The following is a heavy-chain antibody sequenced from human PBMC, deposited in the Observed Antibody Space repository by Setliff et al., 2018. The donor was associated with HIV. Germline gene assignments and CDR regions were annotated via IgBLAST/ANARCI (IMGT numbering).Heavy chain of an antibody. J-gene: IGHJ4*02. CDR1: GYSFTTYA. Sequence: ASVKVSCKASGYSFTTYAISWVRQAPGQGLEWMGWISAYNGNTLYAQKFQGRVTMTTDTSTSTAYMGLRSLRSDDTAVYYCARGPPIVVVPAALLTFDYWGQGTLVTVSS. D-gene: IGHD2-2*01. V-gene: IGHV1-18*01. CDR3: ARGPPIVVVPAALLTFDY. CDR2: ISAYNGNT.